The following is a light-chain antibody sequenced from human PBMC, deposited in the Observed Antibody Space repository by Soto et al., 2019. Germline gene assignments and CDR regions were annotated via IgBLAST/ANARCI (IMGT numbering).Light chain of an antibody. CDR1: QSLVYSDGNTY. Sequence: DVVMTQSPISLPVPXXQRAXISCKSSQSLVYSDGNTYLNWVQQRPGQSPRXXIYKVSNRDSGVPDRFSGSGAGTDFTLKSSRVEAEDVGVYYCMQGTHWPLTFGGGTKVEIK. CDR3: MQGTHWPLT. CDR2: KVS. J-gene: IGKJ4*01. V-gene: IGKV2-30*01.